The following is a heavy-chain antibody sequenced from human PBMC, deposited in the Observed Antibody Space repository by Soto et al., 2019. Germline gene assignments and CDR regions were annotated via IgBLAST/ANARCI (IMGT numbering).Heavy chain of an antibody. D-gene: IGHD3-10*01. Sequence: EVHLVESGGGLVQPGGSLRLSCTASGFTFSDSWMTWVRQAPGKGLEWVARIKPDESEKKYADSVKGRFSISRDNAKNSMYLQMDSLRGEDTAVYYCANPSGYYFGLGSHDEASDMWGQGTGVTVFS. V-gene: IGHV3-7*01. J-gene: IGHJ3*02. CDR1: GFTFSDSW. CDR3: ANPSGYYFGLGSHDEASDM. CDR2: IKPDESEK.